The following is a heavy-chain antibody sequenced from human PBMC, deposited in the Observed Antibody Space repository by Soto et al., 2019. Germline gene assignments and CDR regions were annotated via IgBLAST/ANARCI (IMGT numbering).Heavy chain of an antibody. CDR1: GFTVSTNY. Sequence: GGSLRLSCAASGFTVSTNYMSWVRQAPGKGLEGVSIIYTGGSTYYADSVKGRFTISRDNSKNTLYLQMDSLRAEDTAVYYCVIYFTTASCLPLLRSSFGYWGQGTLVTVSS. CDR2: IYTGGST. V-gene: IGHV3-66*01. J-gene: IGHJ4*02. D-gene: IGHD2-2*01. CDR3: VIYFTTASCLPLLRSSFGY.